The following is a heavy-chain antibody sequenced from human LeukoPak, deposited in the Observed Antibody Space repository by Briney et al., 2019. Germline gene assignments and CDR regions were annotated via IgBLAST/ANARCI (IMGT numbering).Heavy chain of an antibody. V-gene: IGHV3-30*01. CDR2: ISYDGSNK. CDR1: GFTFSSYA. CDR3: ARDRSQRAYSYGPDGE. Sequence: PGRSLRLSCAASGFTFSSYAMHWVRQAPGKGLEWVVVISYDGSNKFYADSVKGRFTISRDNSKNTLFLQMNSLRAEDTAVYYCARDRSQRAYSYGPDGEWGQGTLVTVSS. J-gene: IGHJ4*02. D-gene: IGHD5-18*01.